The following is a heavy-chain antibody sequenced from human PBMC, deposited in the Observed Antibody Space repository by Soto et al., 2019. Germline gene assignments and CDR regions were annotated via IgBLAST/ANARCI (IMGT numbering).Heavy chain of an antibody. Sequence: SETLSLTCTVSGDSISDYYWSWIRQPAGKGLEWIGRLYNSGSTKSNPSLKSRVTMSADTSKNQLSLSLRSVTAADTAIYYCARMYNSGYYRPEGDYYFYVMDVWGQGTMVTVSS. J-gene: IGHJ6*02. CDR1: GDSISDYY. D-gene: IGHD3-22*01. CDR2: LYNSGST. V-gene: IGHV4-4*07. CDR3: ARMYNSGYYRPEGDYYFYVMDV.